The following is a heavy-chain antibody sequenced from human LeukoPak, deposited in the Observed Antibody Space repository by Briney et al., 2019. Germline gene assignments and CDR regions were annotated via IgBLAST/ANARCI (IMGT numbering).Heavy chain of an antibody. CDR2: IYHSGST. J-gene: IGHJ4*02. CDR3: ARDSSELLGGRIFDY. V-gene: IGHV4-38-2*02. Sequence: ASETLSLTCSVSGGSISSYYWGWIRQPPGKGLEWIGSIYHSGSTYYNPSLKSRVTISVDTSKNQFSLKLSSVTAADTAVYYCARDSSELLGGRIFDYWGQGTLVTVSS. D-gene: IGHD1-26*01. CDR1: GGSISSYY.